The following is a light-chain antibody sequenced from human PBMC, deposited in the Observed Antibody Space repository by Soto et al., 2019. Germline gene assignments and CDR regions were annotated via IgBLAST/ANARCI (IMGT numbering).Light chain of an antibody. J-gene: IGKJ1*01. CDR1: QGVSSN. CDR3: QQYNTYPWT. V-gene: IGKV3-15*01. CDR2: GAS. Sequence: EIVMTQSPATLSVSPGERATLSCRASQGVSSNLAWYQQKPGQAPRLLMYGASTRATGIPARFSGSGSGTEFTLTISSLQSDDFATYYCQQYNTYPWTFGQGTKVEIK.